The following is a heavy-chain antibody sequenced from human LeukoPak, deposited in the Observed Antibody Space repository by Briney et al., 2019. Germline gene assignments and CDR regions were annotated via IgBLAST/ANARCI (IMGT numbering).Heavy chain of an antibody. CDR3: ARENVSGGVAAAGPDGEMEYNWFDP. CDR2: MNPNSGNT. Sequence: ASVKVSCKASGYTFTSYDINWVRQATGQGLEWMGWMNPNSGNTGYAQKFQGRVTITRNTSISTAYMELSSLRSEDTAVYYCARENVSGGVAAAGPDGEMEYNWFDPWGQGTLVTVSS. J-gene: IGHJ5*02. V-gene: IGHV1-8*03. D-gene: IGHD6-13*01. CDR1: GYTFTSYD.